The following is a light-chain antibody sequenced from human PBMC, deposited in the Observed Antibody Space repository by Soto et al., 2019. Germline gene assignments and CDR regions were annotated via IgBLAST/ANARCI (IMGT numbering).Light chain of an antibody. CDR2: DAS. V-gene: IGKV3-11*01. Sequence: EILLTQSPATLSLSPGERSTLSCRASQSVSSHLAWYQQKPGQAPRLLIYDASNRATGIPARFSGSGSGTDFTLTISSLEPEDFAVYYCQQRSNWPRTFGQGTKVDIK. J-gene: IGKJ1*01. CDR3: QQRSNWPRT. CDR1: QSVSSH.